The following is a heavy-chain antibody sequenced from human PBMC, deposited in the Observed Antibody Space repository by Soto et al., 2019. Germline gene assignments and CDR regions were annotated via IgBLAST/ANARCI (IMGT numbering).Heavy chain of an antibody. Sequence: PSETLSLTCTVSGGSISSYYWSWIRQPPGKGREWIGYIYYSGSTNYDPSLKSRVTISVDTSKNQLSLKLSSVTAADTAVYYCARDHYYDSSGYYSWFDPWGQGTLVTVSS. D-gene: IGHD3-22*01. CDR1: GGSISSYY. CDR3: ARDHYYDSSGYYSWFDP. J-gene: IGHJ5*02. CDR2: IYYSGST. V-gene: IGHV4-59*01.